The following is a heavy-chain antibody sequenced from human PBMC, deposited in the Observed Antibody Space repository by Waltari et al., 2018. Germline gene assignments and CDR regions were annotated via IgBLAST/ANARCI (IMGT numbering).Heavy chain of an antibody. CDR2: IYHSGDT. J-gene: IGHJ4*02. V-gene: IGHV4-38-2*01. D-gene: IGHD3-9*01. CDR1: DYSISRGYF. Sequence: QVQLQESGPGLVKPSETLSLTCAVSDYSISRGYFWGWIRPPPGKGLEWIGSIYHSGDTYYNPSLKSRVSISVDTSKNQFSLKLNSVVAADTAVYYCARQTNFDPEYFFDYWGQGTLVTVSS. CDR3: ARQTNFDPEYFFDY.